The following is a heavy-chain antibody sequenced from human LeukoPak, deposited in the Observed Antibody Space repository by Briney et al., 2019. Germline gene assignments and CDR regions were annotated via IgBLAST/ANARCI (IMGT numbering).Heavy chain of an antibody. J-gene: IGHJ4*02. V-gene: IGHV4-34*01. Sequence: SETLSLTCAVYGGSFSGYYWSWIRQPPGKRLEWIGEINHSGSTNYNPSLKSRVTISVDTSKNQFPLKLSSVTAADTAVYHCARERNPDYCEPHWGQGTLVTVSS. D-gene: IGHD4-17*01. CDR1: GGSFSGYY. CDR3: ARERNPDYCEPH. CDR2: INHSGST.